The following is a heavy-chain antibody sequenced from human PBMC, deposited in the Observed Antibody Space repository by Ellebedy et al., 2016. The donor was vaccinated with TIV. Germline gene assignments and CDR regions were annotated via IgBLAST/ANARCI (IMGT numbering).Heavy chain of an antibody. CDR3: VRPGIAVAGTRFFDP. J-gene: IGHJ5*02. V-gene: IGHV3-23*01. D-gene: IGHD6-19*01. CDR2: IGAGGAGT. Sequence: GGSLRLSCAGSGFTFRGYAMSWVRQVPGKGLEWVSAIGAGGAGTHYADSVKGRFTISRDDSKNTLYLQMNSLRAEDTAVYYCVRPGIAVAGTRFFDPWGQGTLVTVSS. CDR1: GFTFRGYA.